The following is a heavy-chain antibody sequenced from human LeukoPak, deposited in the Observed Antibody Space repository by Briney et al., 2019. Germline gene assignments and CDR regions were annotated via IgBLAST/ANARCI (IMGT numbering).Heavy chain of an antibody. CDR2: ISSSSSYI. J-gene: IGHJ4*02. CDR1: GFTFSPYS. Sequence: PGGSLRLSCVVSGFTFSPYSMNWVRQAPGKGLEWVSSISSSSSYIYYADSVKGRFTISRDNAKNSLYLQMNSLRAEDTAVYYCARDEGAGIHRKKPYYFDYWGQGTLVTVSS. V-gene: IGHV3-21*01. D-gene: IGHD5-18*01. CDR3: ARDEGAGIHRKKPYYFDY.